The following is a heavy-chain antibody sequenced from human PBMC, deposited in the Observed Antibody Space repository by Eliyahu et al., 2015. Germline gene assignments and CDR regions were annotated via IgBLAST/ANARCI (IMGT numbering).Heavy chain of an antibody. J-gene: IGHJ6*02. CDR3: ARHVNGMDV. V-gene: IGHV5-51*01. Sequence: EVQLVQSGAQVKKPGESLKISCXDSGYSFASYWIAWVRQMPGKGLEWMGMIHPVDSDTHYSPSFQGQVTFSADKSLSTAYLQWSSLKASDTAMYYCARHVNGMDVWGQGTTVTVSS. CDR1: GYSFASYW. CDR2: IHPVDSDT.